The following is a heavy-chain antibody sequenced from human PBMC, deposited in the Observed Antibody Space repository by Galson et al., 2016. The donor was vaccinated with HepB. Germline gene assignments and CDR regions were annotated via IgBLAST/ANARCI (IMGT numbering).Heavy chain of an antibody. Sequence: SLRLSCAASGFTFSSYSMNWVRQAPGKGLEWVSSISSSSSYIYYADSVKGRFTISRDNAKNSLYLQMNSLRAEDTAVYYCARASGYNWNYFMIFNYFDYWGQGTLVTVSS. CDR3: ARASGYNWNYFMIFNYFDY. V-gene: IGHV3-21*01. J-gene: IGHJ4*02. CDR2: ISSSSSYI. CDR1: GFTFSSYS. D-gene: IGHD1-7*01.